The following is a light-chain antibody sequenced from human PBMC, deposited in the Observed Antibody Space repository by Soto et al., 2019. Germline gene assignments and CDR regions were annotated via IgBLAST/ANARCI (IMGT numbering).Light chain of an antibody. Sequence: DIQMTQSPSTLSASVGDRVTITCRASQSISSWLAWYQQKPGKAPKLLIYDASSLESGVPSRFSGSGSGTEFTLTICSLQRDDFATYYCQQYNSYSWTFGQGTKVEIK. CDR2: DAS. CDR3: QQYNSYSWT. CDR1: QSISSW. V-gene: IGKV1-5*01. J-gene: IGKJ1*01.